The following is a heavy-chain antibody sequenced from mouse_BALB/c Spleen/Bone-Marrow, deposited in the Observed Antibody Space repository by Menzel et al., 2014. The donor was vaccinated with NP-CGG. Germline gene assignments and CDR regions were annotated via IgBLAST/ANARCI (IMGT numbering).Heavy chain of an antibody. CDR3: ARGRGWYFDY. CDR1: GYAFSNYW. Sequence: QVQLKESGAELVRPGSSVKISCKASGYAFSNYWMNWVKRRPGQGLEWIGQIYPGDGDTNYNGKLKGKATLTADKSSSTAYMQLSSLTSEDSAVYFCARGRGWYFDYWGQGTTLTVSS. CDR2: IYPGDGDT. J-gene: IGHJ2*01. V-gene: IGHV1-80*01. D-gene: IGHD2-3*01.